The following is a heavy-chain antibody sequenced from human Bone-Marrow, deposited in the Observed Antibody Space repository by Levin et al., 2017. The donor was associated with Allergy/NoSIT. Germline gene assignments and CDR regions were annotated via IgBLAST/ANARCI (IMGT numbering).Heavy chain of an antibody. CDR1: GFTFSSYA. CDR2: ISGSGGNT. V-gene: IGHV3-23*01. D-gene: IGHD6-19*01. Sequence: ETLSLTCAASGFTFSSYAMSWVRQAPGKGLEWVSVISGSGGNTYYADSVKGRFTISRDNSKNTLFLQINSLRAEDTAVYYCAKGLKQWLVPGAFDIWGQGTMVTVSS. CDR3: AKGLKQWLVPGAFDI. J-gene: IGHJ3*02.